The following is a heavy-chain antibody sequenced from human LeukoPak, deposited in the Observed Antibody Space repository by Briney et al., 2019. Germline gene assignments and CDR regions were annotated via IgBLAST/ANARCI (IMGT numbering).Heavy chain of an antibody. CDR1: GYTFTSYY. D-gene: IGHD3-22*01. V-gene: IGHV1-46*01. J-gene: IGHJ4*02. CDR2: INPSGGST. Sequence: ASVKVSCKASGYTFTSYYMHWVRQAPGQGLEWMGIINPSGGSTSYAQKFQGRVTMTRDTSTSTVYMELSSLRSEDTAVYYCARDAFPYYYDSSGSYFDYWGQGTLVTVSS. CDR3: ARDAFPYYYDSSGSYFDY.